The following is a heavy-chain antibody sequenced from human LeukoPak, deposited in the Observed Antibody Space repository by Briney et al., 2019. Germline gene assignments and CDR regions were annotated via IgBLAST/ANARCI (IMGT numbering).Heavy chain of an antibody. CDR1: EYTFTDYF. Sequence: GASVKVSCKASEYTFTDYFMHWVRQAPGQGLEWMGWINPNSGGTNYAQKFQGRVTMTRDTSITTAYMELSRLRSDDTAIFYCAREDTMVRGVLIGLGWLDPWGQGTLVTVSS. D-gene: IGHD3-10*01. V-gene: IGHV1-2*02. CDR2: INPNSGGT. CDR3: AREDTMVRGVLIGLGWLDP. J-gene: IGHJ5*02.